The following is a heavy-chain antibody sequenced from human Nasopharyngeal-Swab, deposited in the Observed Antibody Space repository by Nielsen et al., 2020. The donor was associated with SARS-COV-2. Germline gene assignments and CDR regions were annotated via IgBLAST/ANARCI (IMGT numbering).Heavy chain of an antibody. CDR1: GYTFTNYG. V-gene: IGHV1-18*01. CDR2: ISAYNGNT. D-gene: IGHD2-2*01. CDR3: ARDSPDEQYPRATDY. J-gene: IGHJ4*02. Sequence: ASVTVSCKASGYTFTNYGLSWVRQAPGQGLAWIGWISAYNGNTKYAEKLQGRVTMTTDTSTSTAYMELRSLRSDDTAVYYSARDSPDEQYPRATDYWGQGTLLTASS.